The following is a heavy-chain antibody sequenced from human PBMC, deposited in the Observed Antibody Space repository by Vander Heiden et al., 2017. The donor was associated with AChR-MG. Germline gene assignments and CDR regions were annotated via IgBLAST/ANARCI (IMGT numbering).Heavy chain of an antibody. D-gene: IGHD1-26*01. V-gene: IGHV3-23*01. Sequence: EVQLLESGGGLVQPGGSLRLSCAASGFTFSSYAMNWVRQAPGKGLEWVSGVVGSGGSTYYAVSVKGRFTISRDNSNNTLSLQMNSLRAEDTAVYYCAKGASDSGSYYRDYWGQGTLVTVSS. J-gene: IGHJ4*02. CDR1: GFTFSSYA. CDR3: AKGASDSGSYYRDY. CDR2: VVGSGGST.